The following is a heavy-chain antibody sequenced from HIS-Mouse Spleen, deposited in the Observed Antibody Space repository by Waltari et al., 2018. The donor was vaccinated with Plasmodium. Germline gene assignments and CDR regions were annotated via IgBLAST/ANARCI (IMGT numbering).Heavy chain of an antibody. Sequence: QVQLVGSGGGVVQPGRSLRLSCSASGFTFNSYAMHWVRQAPGKGLEWVAVISYDGSNKYYADSVKGRFTISRDNSKNTLYLQMNSLRAEDTAVYYCARDRRLAFDYWGQGTLVTVSS. CDR3: ARDRRLAFDY. J-gene: IGHJ4*02. CDR2: ISYDGSNK. D-gene: IGHD2-15*01. V-gene: IGHV3-30-3*01. CDR1: GFTFNSYA.